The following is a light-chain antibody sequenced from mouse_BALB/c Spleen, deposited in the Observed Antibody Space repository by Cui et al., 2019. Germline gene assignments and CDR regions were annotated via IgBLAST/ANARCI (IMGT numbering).Light chain of an antibody. V-gene: IGKV19-93*01. J-gene: IGKJ1*01. CDR1: QDINKY. CDR3: RKYDNLRT. Sequence: DIQMTQSPSSLSASLGGKVTITCKASQDINKYIAWYQHKPGKGPRLLIHHPSTFQAGIPCTVKVSGCGRDSSVSISKLVNEDNATYYYRKYDNLRTFGGGTKLEIK. CDR2: HPS.